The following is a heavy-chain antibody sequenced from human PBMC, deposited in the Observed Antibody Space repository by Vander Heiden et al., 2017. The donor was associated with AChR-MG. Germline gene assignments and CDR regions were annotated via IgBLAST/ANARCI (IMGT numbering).Heavy chain of an antibody. Sequence: QLQLQESGPGLVKPSETLSLTCTVSGGSIRSSSYYRGWIRQPPGKGLEWIGSLYYSGSTYYNPSLKSRVTISVDTSRNQFSLSLSSVTAADTAVYYCGRLVAYDNSGYSLVGGRFFDYWGQGILVTISS. CDR1: GGSIRSSSYY. CDR3: GRLVAYDNSGYSLVGGRFFDY. CDR2: LYYSGST. J-gene: IGHJ4*02. D-gene: IGHD3-22*01. V-gene: IGHV4-39*01.